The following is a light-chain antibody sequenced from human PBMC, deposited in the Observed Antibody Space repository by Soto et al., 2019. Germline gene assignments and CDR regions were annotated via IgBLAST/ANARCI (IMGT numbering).Light chain of an antibody. Sequence: LAQPASVSGSPGQSITISCTGTSSDVGAYNAVSWYQQRPGKAPQVIIYKGTKRPSGVSNRFSGSVSGNAASLTVSGLQAEDEADYYCAAWDASLSGPVFGGGTQLTVL. V-gene: IGLV2-23*01. J-gene: IGLJ3*02. CDR1: SSDVGAYNA. CDR3: AAWDASLSGPV. CDR2: KGT.